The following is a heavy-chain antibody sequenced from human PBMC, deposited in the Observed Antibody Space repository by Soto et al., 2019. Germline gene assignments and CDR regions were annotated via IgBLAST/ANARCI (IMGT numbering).Heavy chain of an antibody. D-gene: IGHD1-26*01. CDR1: GFTFSSYA. Sequence: QVQLVESGGGVVQPGRSLRLSCAASGFTFSSYAMHWVRQAPGKGLEWVAVISYDGSNKYYADSVKGRFTISRDNSKNTLYLQMNSLRAEDTAVYYCASRGRTRSHLPYFDYWGQGTLVTVSS. J-gene: IGHJ4*02. CDR2: ISYDGSNK. CDR3: ASRGRTRSHLPYFDY. V-gene: IGHV3-30-3*01.